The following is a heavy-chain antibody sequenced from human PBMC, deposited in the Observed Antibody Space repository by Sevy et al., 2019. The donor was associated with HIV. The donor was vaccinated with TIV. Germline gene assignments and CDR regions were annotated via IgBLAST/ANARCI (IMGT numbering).Heavy chain of an antibody. Sequence: ASVKVSCKASGYTFTGYYMHWVRQAPGQGLEWMGWINPNSGGTNYAQKFQGRVTMTRDTSISTAYMELSRLRSDDTAVYYCARAPIGGPGGYDFWSGYYNYYYYYMDVWGKGTTVTVSS. CDR3: ARAPIGGPGGYDFWSGYYNYYYYYMDV. D-gene: IGHD3-3*01. CDR1: GYTFTGYY. CDR2: INPNSGGT. V-gene: IGHV1-2*02. J-gene: IGHJ6*03.